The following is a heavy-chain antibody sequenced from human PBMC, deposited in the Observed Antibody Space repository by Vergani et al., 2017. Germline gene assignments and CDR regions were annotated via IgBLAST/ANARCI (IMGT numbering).Heavy chain of an antibody. CDR3: ASLMVATEFYYYYYGMDV. D-gene: IGHD2-8*01. CDR1: GFTFSSYA. CDR2: ISSSGSTI. J-gene: IGHJ6*02. V-gene: IGHV3-48*03. Sequence: EVQLLESGGGLVQPGGSLRLSCAASGFTFSSYAMSWVRQAPGKGLEWVSYISSSGSTIYYADSVKGRFTISRDNAKNSLYLQMNSLRAEDTAVYYCASLMVATEFYYYYYGMDVWGQGTTVTVSS.